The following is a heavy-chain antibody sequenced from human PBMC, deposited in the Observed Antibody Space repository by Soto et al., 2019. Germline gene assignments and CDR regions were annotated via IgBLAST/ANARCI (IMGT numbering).Heavy chain of an antibody. V-gene: IGHV3-23*01. J-gene: IGHJ4*02. CDR1: GFTFSSYA. Sequence: LRLSCAASGFTFSSYAMSWVRQAPGKGLEWVSSISGSGGGTYYADSVKGRFTFSRDNSKNTLYLQMNSLRAEDTAVYYCAKFGMATTKRSPPYYIDYWGQGALVTVSS. CDR3: AKFGMATTKRSPPYYIDY. CDR2: ISGSGGGT. D-gene: IGHD1-1*01.